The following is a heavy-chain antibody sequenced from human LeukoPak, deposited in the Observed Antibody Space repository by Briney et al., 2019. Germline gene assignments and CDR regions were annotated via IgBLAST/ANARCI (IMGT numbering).Heavy chain of an antibody. CDR2: MYYRGST. Sequence: PSETLSLTCSVSGGSISSYYWSWIRQPPGKGLEWIEYMYYRGSTNYNPSFKSRVTISVDTSKNQFSLNLSSVTAADTAVYYCARHGGMYYYFDYWGQGTLVTVSS. CDR1: GGSISSYY. J-gene: IGHJ4*02. D-gene: IGHD1-26*01. CDR3: ARHGGMYYYFDY. V-gene: IGHV4-59*08.